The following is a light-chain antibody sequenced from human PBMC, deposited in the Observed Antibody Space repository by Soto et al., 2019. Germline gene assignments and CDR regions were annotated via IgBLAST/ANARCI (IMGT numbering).Light chain of an antibody. CDR3: QQYGSSPPIT. V-gene: IGKV3-20*01. Sequence: EIVLTPSPATLSLSPGAIATLSCRASQSVSSCYLAWYQQTPGQAPRLLIYGASSRATAIPDRFRGSGAGTDFTPTISRREPEDFAVYYCQQYGSSPPITFGQGTRLEIK. CDR2: GAS. CDR1: QSVSSCY. J-gene: IGKJ5*01.